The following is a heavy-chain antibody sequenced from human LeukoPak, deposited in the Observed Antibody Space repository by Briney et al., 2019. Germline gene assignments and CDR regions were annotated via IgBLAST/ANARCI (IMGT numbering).Heavy chain of an antibody. CDR1: GFTFSSYS. D-gene: IGHD6-13*01. J-gene: IGHJ5*02. CDR2: ISSSSSYI. CDR3: AREPIAAAGTDWFDP. Sequence: PGGSLRLSCAASGFTFSSYSMNWVRQAPGKGLEWVSSISSSSSYIYYADSVKGRFTISRDNAKNSLYLQMNSLRAEDTAVYYCAREPIAAAGTDWFDPWGQGTLVTVFS. V-gene: IGHV3-21*01.